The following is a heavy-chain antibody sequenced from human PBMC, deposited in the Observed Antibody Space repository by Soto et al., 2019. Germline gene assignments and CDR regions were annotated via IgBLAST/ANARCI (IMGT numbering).Heavy chain of an antibody. J-gene: IGHJ3*01. CDR2: LYDVDGS. V-gene: IGHV3-53*01. Sequence: DVQLVESGGGLIQPGASLSLSCAAFGLTISGKKYVAWVRQAPGKGLAWVSGLYDVDGSFYADSVRGGFTTSSDSSKTTVYLQMNDLRPDDTAVYYCAAWHEREHAYDVWGQGTTVTVSS. CDR3: AAWHEREHAYDV. CDR1: GLTISGKKY. D-gene: IGHD1-1*01.